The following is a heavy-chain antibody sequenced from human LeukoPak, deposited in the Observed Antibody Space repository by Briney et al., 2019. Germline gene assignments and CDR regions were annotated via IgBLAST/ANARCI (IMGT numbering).Heavy chain of an antibody. D-gene: IGHD2-2*01. Sequence: GGSLRLSCAASGFTFSSYDMHWVRQAPGKGLEWVAFIRYDGSNKYYADSVKGRFTISRDNSKNTLYLQMNSLRAEDTAVYYCAKSPDAVPALDYWGQGTLVTVSS. V-gene: IGHV3-30*02. CDR1: GFTFSSYD. CDR2: IRYDGSNK. J-gene: IGHJ4*02. CDR3: AKSPDAVPALDY.